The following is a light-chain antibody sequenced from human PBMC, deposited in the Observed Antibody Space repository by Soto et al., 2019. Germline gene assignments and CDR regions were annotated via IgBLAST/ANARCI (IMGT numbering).Light chain of an antibody. CDR3: KHQGT. CDR1: QSVSSSY. CDR2: YAS. J-gene: IGKJ2*01. V-gene: IGKV3-20*01. Sequence: EVVLTQSPGTLSLSPGEGATLSCRASQSVSSSYVAWYQQKPGQAPRLLMYYASTRATGIPQRFSGGGSGTDFTLTISRVEREDFAVYYCKHQGTFGQGTKVEIK.